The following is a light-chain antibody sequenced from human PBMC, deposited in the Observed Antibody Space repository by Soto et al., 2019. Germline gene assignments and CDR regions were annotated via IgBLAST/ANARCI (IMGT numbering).Light chain of an antibody. J-gene: IGKJ1*01. Sequence: DIQMTQSPSSLSASVGDRVTITCRASQSIDNNLNWYQQKTGTAPRLLIYAASRLQSGVPSRFSGSGSGTHFTLSISRLQPEDFATYYCQQSFSTRWTFSQGTEVDVK. CDR3: QQSFSTRWT. CDR1: QSIDNN. CDR2: AAS. V-gene: IGKV1-39*01.